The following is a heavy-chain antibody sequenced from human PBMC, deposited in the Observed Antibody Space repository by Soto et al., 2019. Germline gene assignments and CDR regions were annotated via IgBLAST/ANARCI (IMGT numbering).Heavy chain of an antibody. CDR3: ARASKSWLLDIAVAGLFSY. D-gene: IGHD6-19*01. V-gene: IGHV3-66*01. CDR1: GFILSSKY. Sequence: GGSLRLSCAVAGFILSSKYMSWVRQAPGKGMEWVSVIYSGGSTYYADSVKGRFTISRANSKNTLSLHMNSLRAEGPAVYYCARASKSWLLDIAVAGLFSYWGQRTLDTVSS. CDR2: IYSGGST. J-gene: IGHJ4*02.